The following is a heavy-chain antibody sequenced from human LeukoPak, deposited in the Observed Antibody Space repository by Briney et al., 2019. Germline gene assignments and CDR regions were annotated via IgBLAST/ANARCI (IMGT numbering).Heavy chain of an antibody. CDR1: GYTFTSYY. V-gene: IGHV1-69*04. D-gene: IGHD3-3*01. J-gene: IGHJ4*02. Sequence: GASVKVSCKASGYTFTSYYMHWVRQAPGQGLEWMGRIIPILGIANYAQKFQGRVTITADKSTSTAYMELSSLRSEDTAGYSCARESAIFGVVTQYYFDYWGQGTLVTVSS. CDR2: IIPILGIA. CDR3: ARESAIFGVVTQYYFDY.